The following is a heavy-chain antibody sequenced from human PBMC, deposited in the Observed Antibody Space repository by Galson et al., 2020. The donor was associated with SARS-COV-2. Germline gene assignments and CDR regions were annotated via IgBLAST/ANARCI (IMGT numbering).Heavy chain of an antibody. V-gene: IGHV3-30*01. CDR3: ARDSQLLWFGELSTPLDY. D-gene: IGHD3-10*01. CDR2: ISYDGSNT. CDR1: GFTFSSYA. Sequence: GGSLRLSCAASGFTFSSYAMHWVRQAPGKGLEWVAVISYDGSNTYYADSVKGRFTISRDNSKNTLYLQMNSLRAEDTAVYYCARDSQLLWFGELSTPLDYWGQGTLVTVSS. J-gene: IGHJ4*02.